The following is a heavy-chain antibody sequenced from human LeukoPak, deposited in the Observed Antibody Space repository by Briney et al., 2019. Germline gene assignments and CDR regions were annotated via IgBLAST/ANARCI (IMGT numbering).Heavy chain of an antibody. CDR2: IVPIFGTA. D-gene: IGHD3-22*01. J-gene: IGHJ4*02. V-gene: IGHV1-69*13. CDR3: ARAYYDSSGTPGY. CDR1: GGTFSSYA. Sequence: GASVKVSCKASGGTFSSYAISWVRQAPGQGLEWMGGIVPIFGTANYAQKFQGRVTITADESTSTAYMELSSLRSEDTAVYYCARAYYDSSGTPGYWGQGTLVTVSS.